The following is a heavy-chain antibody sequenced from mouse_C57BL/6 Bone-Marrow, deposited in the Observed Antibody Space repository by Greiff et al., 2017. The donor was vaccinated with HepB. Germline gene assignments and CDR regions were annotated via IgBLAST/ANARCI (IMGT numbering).Heavy chain of an antibody. CDR2: IDPEDGDT. Sequence: VQLQQSGAELVRPGASVKLSCTASGFNIKDYYMHWVKQRPEQGLEWIGRIDPEDGDTEYAPKFQGKATMTADTSSNTAYLQLSSLTSEDTAVYYCTTFYYGNYERGMDYWGQGTSVTVSS. J-gene: IGHJ4*01. D-gene: IGHD2-1*01. V-gene: IGHV14-1*01. CDR1: GFNIKDYY. CDR3: TTFYYGNYERGMDY.